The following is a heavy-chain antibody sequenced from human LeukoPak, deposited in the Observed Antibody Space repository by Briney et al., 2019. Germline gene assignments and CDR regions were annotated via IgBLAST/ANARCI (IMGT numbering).Heavy chain of an antibody. J-gene: IGHJ4*02. CDR1: GFIFSNYG. CDR2: IWFDGSNK. CDR3: AKDHNYYGSGRRPNY. Sequence: PGRSLRLSCAASGFIFSNYGMQWVRQAPGKGLEWVAVIWFDGSNKYYADSVKGRFTISRDNSKNTLYLQMNSLRAEDTAVYYCAKDHNYYGSGRRPNYWGQGTLVTVSS. V-gene: IGHV3-33*06. D-gene: IGHD3-10*01.